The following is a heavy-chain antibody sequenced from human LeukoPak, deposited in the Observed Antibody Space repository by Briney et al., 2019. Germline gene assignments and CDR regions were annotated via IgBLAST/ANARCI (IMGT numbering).Heavy chain of an antibody. D-gene: IGHD5-24*01. Sequence: SDTLSLTCTVSAGSISSGGYYWRWSRQHPGKGLEWLGYIYYSGSTYYNPSLKSRVTISVDTSKNQFSLKLSSVTAADTAVYYCARAYEMATRIDYWGQGTLVTVSS. CDR1: AGSISSGGYY. V-gene: IGHV4-31*03. CDR2: IYYSGST. J-gene: IGHJ4*02. CDR3: ARAYEMATRIDY.